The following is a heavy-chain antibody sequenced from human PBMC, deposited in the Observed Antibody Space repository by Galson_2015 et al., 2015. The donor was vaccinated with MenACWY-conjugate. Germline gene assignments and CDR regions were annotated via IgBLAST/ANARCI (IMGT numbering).Heavy chain of an antibody. CDR2: IKQDGSEK. J-gene: IGHJ4*02. D-gene: IGHD3-22*01. CDR1: GFTFGGYW. CDR3: ARDQSPAYYSDTSGYSFDA. Sequence: SLRLSCAAAGFTFGGYWMTWVRQAPGKGLEWVANIKQDGSEKNYVDSVKGRFTISRDNAKNSLFLQMSSLRAEDTAVYFCARDQSPAYYSDTSGYSFDAWGQGTLVTVSS. V-gene: IGHV3-7*03.